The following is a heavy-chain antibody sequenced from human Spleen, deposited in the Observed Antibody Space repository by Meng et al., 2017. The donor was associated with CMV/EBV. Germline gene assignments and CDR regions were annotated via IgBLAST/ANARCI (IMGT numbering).Heavy chain of an antibody. D-gene: IGHD6-13*01. V-gene: IGHV3-53*01. CDR2: IYSDGRT. CDR1: GFTVSSNY. Sequence: GESLKISCAASGFTVSSNYMSWVRQAPGKGLECVSLIYSDGRTYYADSVKGRFTITRDNSKNTVYLQMNSLRAEDTAMFYCAGYPQTYPYSSSSWGQGTLVTVSS. J-gene: IGHJ4*02. CDR3: AGYPQTYPYSSSS.